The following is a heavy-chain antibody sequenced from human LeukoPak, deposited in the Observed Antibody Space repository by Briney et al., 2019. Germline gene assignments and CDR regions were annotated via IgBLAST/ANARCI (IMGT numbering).Heavy chain of an antibody. Sequence: PGGSLRLSCAASGFTFSSYWMSWVRQAPGKGLEWVSVIYSGGSTYYADSVKGRFTISRDNSKNTLYLQMNSLRAEDTAVYYCASENSSGWRRYGMDVWGQGTTVTVSS. J-gene: IGHJ6*02. V-gene: IGHV3-53*01. CDR2: IYSGGST. D-gene: IGHD6-19*01. CDR1: GFTFSSYW. CDR3: ASENSSGWRRYGMDV.